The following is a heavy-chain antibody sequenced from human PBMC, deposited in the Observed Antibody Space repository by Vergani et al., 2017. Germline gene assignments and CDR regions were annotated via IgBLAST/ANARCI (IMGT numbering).Heavy chain of an antibody. CDR3: ARRYCSGGSCDTEFDY. V-gene: IGHV4-38-2*02. CDR1: GYPITSGYY. D-gene: IGHD2-15*01. CDR2: ISHSGST. J-gene: IGHJ4*02. Sequence: QVQLQESGPGLVKPSETLSLTCTVSGYPITSGYYWGWIRQPPGKGLEWIGSISHSGSTYYNPSLKSRVTISVDKSKNQFSLKLSSVTAADTAVYYCARRYCSGGSCDTEFDYWGQGTLVTVSS.